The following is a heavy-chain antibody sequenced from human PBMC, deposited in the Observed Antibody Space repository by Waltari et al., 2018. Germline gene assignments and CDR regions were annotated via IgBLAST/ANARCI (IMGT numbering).Heavy chain of an antibody. CDR1: GFSFSAYG. D-gene: IGHD3-3*01. CDR2: ISHDGTKK. J-gene: IGHJ4*02. Sequence: QEELVESGGGVVQPGTSLRLSCVTSGFSFSAYGMHWVRQAPGKGMEWVAMISHDGTKKFYADSVKGRFTISRDNAKNSLSLQMYSLRVEDTAVYYCVRNAVWSGPDCWGQGTLVTVST. V-gene: IGHV3-33*05. CDR3: VRNAVWSGPDC.